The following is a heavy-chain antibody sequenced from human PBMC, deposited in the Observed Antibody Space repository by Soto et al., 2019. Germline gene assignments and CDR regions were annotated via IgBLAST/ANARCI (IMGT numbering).Heavy chain of an antibody. V-gene: IGHV4-59*01. CDR3: ARPANSGSSSFDY. J-gene: IGHJ4*02. D-gene: IGHD1-26*01. CDR1: GGSISSYY. Sequence: QVQLQESGPGLVKPSETLSLTCTVSGGSISSYYWSWIRQPPGKGLEWIGYIYYSGSTNYNPSLKSRVTISVDTSKNQFSLKLSSVTAADTAVYYCARPANSGSSSFDYWGQGPLVTVSS. CDR2: IYYSGST.